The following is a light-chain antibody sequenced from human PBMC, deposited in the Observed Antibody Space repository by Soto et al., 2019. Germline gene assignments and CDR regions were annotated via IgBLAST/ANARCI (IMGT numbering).Light chain of an antibody. CDR2: AAS. Sequence: AIRMTQSPSSYSASTGDRVTITCRASQGISSYLAWYQQKPGKAPKLLIYAASTLQSGVPSRFSGSGSGTDFTLTISCLQSEDFATYYCQQYYSYPHTFGQGTRLDNK. CDR3: QQYYSYPHT. CDR1: QGISSY. J-gene: IGKJ5*01. V-gene: IGKV1-8*01.